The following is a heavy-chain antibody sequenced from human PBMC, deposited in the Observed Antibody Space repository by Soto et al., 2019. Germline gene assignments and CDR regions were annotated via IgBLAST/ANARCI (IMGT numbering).Heavy chain of an antibody. V-gene: IGHV1-18*01. J-gene: IGHJ4*02. Sequence: ASVKVSCKGSGYSFSSYAINWFRQAPGQGLEWMGWISTYNGNTNFAQKVQGRVTMTTDTSTSTAYMELRSLRSDDTAVYYCARGFPCDISSSYASDYCGPGLLVTLSS. CDR3: ARGFPCDISSSYASDY. D-gene: IGHD3-16*01. CDR2: ISTYNGNT. CDR1: GYSFSSYA.